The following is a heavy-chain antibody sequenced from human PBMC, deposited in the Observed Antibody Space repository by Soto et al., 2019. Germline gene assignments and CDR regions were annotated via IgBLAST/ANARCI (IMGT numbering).Heavy chain of an antibody. V-gene: IGHV4-39*01. CDR2: IYYNGDT. CDR1: GDSITSSVYY. CDR3: AKMGGGSGLDY. Sequence: SETLSLTCTVSGDSITSSVYYWDWIRQPPGKGLEWIGSIYYNGDTYYTPSLKSRVTISIHTSKIQFSLRLTSVTAADTALYYCAKMGGGSGLDYWGQGAMDTVSS. D-gene: IGHD2-15*01. J-gene: IGHJ4*02.